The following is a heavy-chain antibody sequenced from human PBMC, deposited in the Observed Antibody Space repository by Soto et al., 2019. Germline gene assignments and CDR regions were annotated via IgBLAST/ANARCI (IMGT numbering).Heavy chain of an antibody. V-gene: IGHV4-4*02. Sequence: QVQLQESGPGLVKPSGTLSLTCAVSGGSISSSNWWRWVRQPPGKELEWIGEIYHSGSTNYNPSLKGRVTISVDKSKNQFSLKLSSVTAADTAMYYCARNSGWYDYWGQGTLVTVSS. CDR1: GGSISSSNW. CDR3: ARNSGWYDY. D-gene: IGHD6-19*01. J-gene: IGHJ4*02. CDR2: IYHSGST.